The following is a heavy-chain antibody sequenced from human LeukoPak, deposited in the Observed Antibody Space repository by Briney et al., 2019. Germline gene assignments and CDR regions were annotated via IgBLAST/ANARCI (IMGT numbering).Heavy chain of an antibody. CDR3: ARDEGWELVPAYYFDY. V-gene: IGHV3-33*01. D-gene: IGHD1-26*01. Sequence: HPGRSLRLSCAASGFTFSSHAMHWVRQAPGKGLEWVAVIWYDGTNKYYADSVKGRFTISRDNSKNTLYLQMSSSRAEDTAVYYCARDEGWELVPAYYFDYWGQGTLVTVSS. J-gene: IGHJ4*02. CDR2: IWYDGTNK. CDR1: GFTFSSHA.